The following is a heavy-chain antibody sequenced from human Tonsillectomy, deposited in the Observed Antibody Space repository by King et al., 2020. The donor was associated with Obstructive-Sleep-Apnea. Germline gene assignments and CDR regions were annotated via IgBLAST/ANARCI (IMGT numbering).Heavy chain of an antibody. CDR2: IYYSGST. Sequence: LQLQESGPGLVKPSETLSLTCTVSGGSISSSSYYWGWIRQPPGKALEWIGNIYYSGSTSYNPPLKSRVTMSVDTSKNQFSLKLSSVTAADTAVYYCARYPDGSGRPLVGDAFDIWGQGTMVTVSS. D-gene: IGHD3-10*01. CDR3: ARYPDGSGRPLVGDAFDI. V-gene: IGHV4-39*07. J-gene: IGHJ3*02. CDR1: GGSISSSSYY.